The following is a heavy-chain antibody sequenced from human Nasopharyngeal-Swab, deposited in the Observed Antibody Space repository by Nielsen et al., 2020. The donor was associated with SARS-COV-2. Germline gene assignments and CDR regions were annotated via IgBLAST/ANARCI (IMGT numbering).Heavy chain of an antibody. V-gene: IGHV3-13*01. CDR3: ASGTVTLLHY. J-gene: IGHJ4*02. D-gene: IGHD4-23*01. Sequence: GESLKISCAASGFTFSSYDMHWVRQATGKGLEWVSAIGTAGVTYYPGSVKGRFTISRENAKNSLYLQMNSLRAEDTAVYYCASGTVTLLHYWGQGTLVTVSS. CDR1: GFTFSSYD. CDR2: IGTAGVT.